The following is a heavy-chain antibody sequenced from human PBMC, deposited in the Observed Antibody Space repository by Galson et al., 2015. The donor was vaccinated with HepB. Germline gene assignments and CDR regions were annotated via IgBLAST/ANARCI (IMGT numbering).Heavy chain of an antibody. V-gene: IGHV3-7*03. J-gene: IGHJ4*02. D-gene: IGHD6-19*01. CDR3: ARVIGTGSGWIYFDY. Sequence: SLRLSCAASGFTFSSYWMSWVRQAPGKGLEWVASIKQDGSEKYYVDSVKGRFTISRDNAKNSLYLQMNSLRAEDTAVYYCARVIGTGSGWIYFDYWGQGTLVTVSS. CDR2: IKQDGSEK. CDR1: GFTFSSYW.